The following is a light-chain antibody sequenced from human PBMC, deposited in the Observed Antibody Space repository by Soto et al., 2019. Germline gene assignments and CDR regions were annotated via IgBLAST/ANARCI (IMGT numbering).Light chain of an antibody. J-gene: IGKJ2*01. CDR2: DAS. V-gene: IGKV3-20*01. CDR1: QSVSNSY. Sequence: ETVLTQSPGTLSLSPGERATLSCWTSQSVSNSYLAWYQQKPGQAPRLLIYDASSRAPGIPDRFSGSGSGTDFTLTISRLEPEDCAVYYCQQFGSSLYTFGQGTKLEIK. CDR3: QQFGSSLYT.